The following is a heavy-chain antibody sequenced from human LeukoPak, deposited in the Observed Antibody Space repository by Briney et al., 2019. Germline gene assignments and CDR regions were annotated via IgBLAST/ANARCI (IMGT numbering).Heavy chain of an antibody. V-gene: IGHV1-18*01. CDR3: ARASDLDPFDY. CDR1: GYTFTTYG. Sequence: AASVKVSCKTSGYTFTTYGISWVRQAPGQGLEWMGWINAYNGNTIYAQKLQGRVTMTTDTSASTAYMELRSLRSDDTAVYYCARASDLDPFDYWGQGTLVTVSS. J-gene: IGHJ4*02. CDR2: INAYNGNT. D-gene: IGHD3-9*01.